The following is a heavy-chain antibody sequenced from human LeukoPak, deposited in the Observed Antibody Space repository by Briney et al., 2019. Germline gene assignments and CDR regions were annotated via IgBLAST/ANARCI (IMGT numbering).Heavy chain of an antibody. CDR2: INPSGGST. V-gene: IGHV1-46*01. CDR1: GYTFTSYY. CDR3: ARDNSVGDNAWWFDP. D-gene: IGHD1-26*01. J-gene: IGHJ5*02. Sequence: ASVKVSCKASGYTFTSYYMHWVRQAPGHGLEWMGIINPSGGSTSYAQKFQGRVTMTRDMSTSTDYMELSSLRSEDTAIYYCARDNSVGDNAWWFDPWGQGTLVTVSS.